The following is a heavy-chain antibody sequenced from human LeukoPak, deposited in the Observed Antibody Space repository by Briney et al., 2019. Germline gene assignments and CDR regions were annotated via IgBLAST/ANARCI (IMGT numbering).Heavy chain of an antibody. D-gene: IGHD6-6*01. J-gene: IGHJ5*02. CDR1: GFTFSSYA. Sequence: HPGGSLRLSCAASGFTFSSYAMSWVRQAPGKGLEWVSAISGSGGSTYYADSVKGRLTISRDNSKNTLYLQMNSLRAEDTAVYYCAKDRIAARPGWFDPWGQGTLVTVSS. V-gene: IGHV3-23*01. CDR2: ISGSGGST. CDR3: AKDRIAARPGWFDP.